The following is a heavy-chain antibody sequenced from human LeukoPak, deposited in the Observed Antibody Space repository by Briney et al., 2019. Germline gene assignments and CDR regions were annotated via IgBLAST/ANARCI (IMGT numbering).Heavy chain of an antibody. CDR2: IYSHGST. D-gene: IGHD4-23*01. CDR1: GFTVSSNC. Sequence: PGGSLRLSCVGSGFTVSSNCMNWVRQAPGKGLEWVSVIYSHGSTFYSDSMKGRFTISRDNSKNTLYLQMNSLRAEDTAVYYCARGRPHGNDYWGQGTLVTVSS. V-gene: IGHV3-53*01. J-gene: IGHJ4*02. CDR3: ARGRPHGNDY.